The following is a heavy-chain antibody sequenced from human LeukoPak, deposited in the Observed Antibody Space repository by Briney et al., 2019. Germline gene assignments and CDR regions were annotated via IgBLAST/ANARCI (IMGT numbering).Heavy chain of an antibody. CDR1: GGSISSGGYY. CDR3: ARVPRSIAAVTP. J-gene: IGHJ4*02. V-gene: IGHV4-61*02. D-gene: IGHD6-13*01. CDR2: IYTSGST. Sequence: SETLSLTCTVSGGSISSGGYYWSWIRQPAGKGLEWIGRIYTSGSTNYNPSLKSRVTISVDTSKNQFSLKLSSVTAADTAVYYCARVPRSIAAVTPWGQGTPVTVSS.